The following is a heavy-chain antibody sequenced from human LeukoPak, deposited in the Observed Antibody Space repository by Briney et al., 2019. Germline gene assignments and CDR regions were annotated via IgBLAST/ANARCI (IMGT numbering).Heavy chain of an antibody. V-gene: IGHV4-59*01. J-gene: IGHJ4*02. D-gene: IGHD3-10*01. CDR1: GGSINSYY. Sequence: SETLSLTCTVSGGSINSYYWSWIRQLPGKGLQSIGYIYDSGSTRYNPSLKSRVTMSVDTSNNQFSMNLTSVTAADTAVYYCARVQERELFPDFWGQGTLVTVSS. CDR3: ARVQERELFPDF. CDR2: IYDSGST.